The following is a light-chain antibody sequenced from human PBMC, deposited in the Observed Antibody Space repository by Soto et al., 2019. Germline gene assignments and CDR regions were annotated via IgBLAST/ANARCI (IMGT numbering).Light chain of an antibody. J-gene: IGKJ4*01. Sequence: DIQMTQSPSSLSASVGDRVTITCRARQSLGIYLAWFQQKAGKAPKFLIYDASSLQSGVPSKFCGSGSGTEFTLTISSLQPEDFATYYFQQYRYYPLTFGGGTMIEIK. CDR3: QQYRYYPLT. CDR1: QSLGIY. V-gene: IGKV1-16*02. CDR2: DAS.